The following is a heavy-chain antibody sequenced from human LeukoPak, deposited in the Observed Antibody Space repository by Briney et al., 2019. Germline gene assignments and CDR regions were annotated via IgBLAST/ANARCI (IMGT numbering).Heavy chain of an antibody. D-gene: IGHD2-2*01. Sequence: GGSLRLSCAASGFTFSSYAMSWVRQAPGKGLEWVSAISGSGGSTYYADSVKGRFTISRDNSKNTLYLQMNSLRAEDTAVYYCAKDTVYCSSTSCYGVYYFDYWGQGTLVTVSS. J-gene: IGHJ4*02. V-gene: IGHV3-23*01. CDR2: ISGSGGST. CDR3: AKDTVYCSSTSCYGVYYFDY. CDR1: GFTFSSYA.